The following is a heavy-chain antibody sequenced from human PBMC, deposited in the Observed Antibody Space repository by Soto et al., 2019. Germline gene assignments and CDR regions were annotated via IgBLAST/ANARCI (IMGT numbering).Heavy chain of an antibody. D-gene: IGHD2-15*01. J-gene: IGHJ2*01. CDR1: GGSISSYY. CDR3: ASVADCSGGSCFWYFDL. CDR2: IYYSGST. V-gene: IGHV4-59*01. Sequence: QVQLQESGPGLVKPSETLSLTCTVSGGSISSYYWSWIRQPPGQGLEWIGYIYYSGSTNYNPSLKSRLTITVNTSKNPFSLNLSSVTAADTAVYYCASVADCSGGSCFWYFDLWGRGTLVTVSS.